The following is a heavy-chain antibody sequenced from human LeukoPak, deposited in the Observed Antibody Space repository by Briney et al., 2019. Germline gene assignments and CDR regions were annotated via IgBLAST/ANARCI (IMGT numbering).Heavy chain of an antibody. CDR2: INPNSGGT. CDR1: GYTFTGYY. V-gene: IGHV1-2*02. Sequence: GASVKVSCKASGYTFTGYYMNWVRQAPGQGLEWMGWINPNSGGTNYAQKFQGRVTMTRDMSTSTVYMELSSLRSEDTAVYYCARGNGTNWVPGDYWGQGTLVTVSS. D-gene: IGHD2-8*01. CDR3: ARGNGTNWVPGDY. J-gene: IGHJ4*02.